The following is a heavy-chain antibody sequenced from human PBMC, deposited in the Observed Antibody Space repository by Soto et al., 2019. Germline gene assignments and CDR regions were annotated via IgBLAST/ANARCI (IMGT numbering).Heavy chain of an antibody. CDR2: IHYSGSV. Sequence: SETLSLTCTVSGGSTSSEYYHWTWIRQAPGKGLEWIGYIHYSGSVHYNPSLQSRLTMSVDTSKNLFSLKLSSVTAADTAVYFCAREDDGGDRDYYGLDVWGQGTTVTVS. D-gene: IGHD2-21*02. CDR1: GGSTSSEYYH. V-gene: IGHV4-30-4*01. CDR3: AREDDGGDRDYYGLDV. J-gene: IGHJ6*02.